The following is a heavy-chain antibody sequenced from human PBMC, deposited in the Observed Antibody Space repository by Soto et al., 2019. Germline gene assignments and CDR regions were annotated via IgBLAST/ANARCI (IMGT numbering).Heavy chain of an antibody. V-gene: IGHV4-30-4*01. D-gene: IGHD7-27*01. Sequence: LSLTCTVSGGSISSAAYCWRWIRQSPDKGLEWIGHIYDGGTTYSSPSLKGRVTISADTSETQFSLKLSSVSAADTAVYYCARGPSGDKIDYWGQGIQVTVSS. J-gene: IGHJ4*02. CDR3: ARGPSGDKIDY. CDR2: IYDGGTT. CDR1: GGSISSAAYC.